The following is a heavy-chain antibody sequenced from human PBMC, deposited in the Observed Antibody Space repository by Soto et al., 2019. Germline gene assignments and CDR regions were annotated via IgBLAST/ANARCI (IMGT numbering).Heavy chain of an antibody. CDR3: ASISCGYSSGCSPGWYYFDY. CDR1: GGSISSYY. J-gene: IGHJ4*02. CDR2: IYYSGST. V-gene: IGHV4-59*01. D-gene: IGHD6-19*01. Sequence: SETLPLTCTVSGGSISSYYWSWIRQPPGKGLEWIGYIYYSGSTNYNPSLKSRVTISVDTSKNQFSLKLSSVTAADTAVYYCASISCGYSSGCSPGWYYFDYWGQGTLVTVSS.